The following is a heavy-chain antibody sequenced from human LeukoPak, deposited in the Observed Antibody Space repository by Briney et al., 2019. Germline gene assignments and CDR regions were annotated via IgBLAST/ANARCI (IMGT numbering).Heavy chain of an antibody. Sequence: GGSLRLSCAASGFTFSSYGMHWVRQAPGKGLEWVTFIHYDGAYKYYADSVKGRFTISRDNSKNTLYLQMNSLRAEDTAVYYCASQRRDSNSSPFRYHFDYWGQGSLVTVSS. CDR3: ASQRRDSNSSPFRYHFDY. CDR1: GFTFSSYG. CDR2: IHYDGAYK. J-gene: IGHJ4*02. D-gene: IGHD6-6*01. V-gene: IGHV3-30*02.